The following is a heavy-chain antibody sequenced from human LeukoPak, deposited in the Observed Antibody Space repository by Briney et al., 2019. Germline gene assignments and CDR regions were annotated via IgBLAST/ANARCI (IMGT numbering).Heavy chain of an antibody. V-gene: IGHV4-59*01. J-gene: IGHJ3*02. CDR2: IYYTGST. CDR1: GGSISNYY. Sequence: SETLSLTCTVSGGSISNYYWSWVRQSPGKGLEWIGYIYYTGSTNYSPSLKSRVTISVDTSKEQFSLKLSSVTAADTAVYYCASSGLTGDVFSAFDIWGQGTMVTVSS. D-gene: IGHD7-27*01. CDR3: ASSGLTGDVFSAFDI.